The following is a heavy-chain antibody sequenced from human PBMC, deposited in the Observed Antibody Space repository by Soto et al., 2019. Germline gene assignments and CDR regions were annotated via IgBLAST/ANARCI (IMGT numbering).Heavy chain of an antibody. D-gene: IGHD1-26*01. CDR2: INSDGSST. J-gene: IGHJ6*02. CDR1: GFTFSSYW. Sequence: GSLRLSCAASGFTFSSYWMHWVRQAPGKGLVWVSRINSDGSSTSYADSVKGRFTISRDNAKNTLYLQMNSLRAEDTAVYYCARSGSYHYYYGMDVWGQGTTVTVSS. CDR3: ARSGSYHYYYGMDV. V-gene: IGHV3-74*01.